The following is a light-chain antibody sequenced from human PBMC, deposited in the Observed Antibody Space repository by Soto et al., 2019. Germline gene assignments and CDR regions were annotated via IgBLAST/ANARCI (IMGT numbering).Light chain of an antibody. Sequence: SYELTQPPSVSVAPGKTARITCGGNNIGSKSVHWYQQKPGQAPVLVIYYDSDRPSGIPERFSGSNSGNTATLTISRVEAGDEADYYCKVWDSSSDRDVVFGGGTKLTVL. J-gene: IGLJ2*01. CDR2: YDS. CDR3: KVWDSSSDRDVV. CDR1: NIGSKS. V-gene: IGLV3-21*04.